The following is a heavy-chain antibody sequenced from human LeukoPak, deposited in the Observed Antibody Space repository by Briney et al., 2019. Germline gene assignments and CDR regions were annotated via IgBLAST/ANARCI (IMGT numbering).Heavy chain of an antibody. CDR2: ISSSDSYI. CDR3: ARELTFDC. Sequence: PGGSLRLSCAASGFTFSSYSMNWVRQAPGKGLEWVSYISSSDSYIYYADSVKGRFTTSRDNAKNSLYLQMNSLRAEDTAVYYCARELTFDCWGQGTLVTVSS. J-gene: IGHJ5*01. CDR1: GFTFSSYS. V-gene: IGHV3-21*01. D-gene: IGHD2-21*02.